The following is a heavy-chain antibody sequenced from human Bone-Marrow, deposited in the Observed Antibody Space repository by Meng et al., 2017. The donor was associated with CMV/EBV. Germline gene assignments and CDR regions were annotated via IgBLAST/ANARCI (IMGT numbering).Heavy chain of an antibody. CDR2: ISGSGDTT. CDR1: GFTFTSYD. J-gene: IGHJ4*02. CDR3: AKDYIVRGGLFDY. Sequence: GGSLRLSCAASGFTFTSYDMSWVRQAPGEGLKWVSGISGSGDTTYYADSVKGRFTISRDNSKNTLYLQMNSLRAEDTAVYCCAKDYIVRGGLFDYWGQGTLVTVSS. V-gene: IGHV3-23*01. D-gene: IGHD2-8*01.